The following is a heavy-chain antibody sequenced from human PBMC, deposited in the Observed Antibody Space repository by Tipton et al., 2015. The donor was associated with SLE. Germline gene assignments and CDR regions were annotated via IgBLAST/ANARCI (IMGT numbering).Heavy chain of an antibody. J-gene: IGHJ6*02. CDR1: GGSFGGYY. D-gene: IGHD2-15*01. CDR3: ARHVGVAYYYAMDV. CDR2: ISYTETT. V-gene: IGHV4-59*08. Sequence: TLSLTCSIYGGSFGGYYWSWIRQPPGKGLEWIGYISYTETTKYNPSLESRVIISVDTSKNQFSLRLSSVTAADTAMYYCARHVGVAYYYAMDVWGQGTTVVISS.